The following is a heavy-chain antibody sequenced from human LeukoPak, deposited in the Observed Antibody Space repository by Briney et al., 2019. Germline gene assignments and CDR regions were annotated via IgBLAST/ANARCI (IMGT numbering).Heavy chain of an antibody. Sequence: GGSLRLSCAASGFTFSSYWMHWVRQAPGKGLVWVSRIKRDGSSTSYADSVKGRFTISRDNAKNTLFLQMNSLRAEDTAVYYCTRDQLYCSGGYCYHDYWGRGTLVTVSS. CDR1: GFTFSSYW. CDR2: IKRDGSST. V-gene: IGHV3-74*01. J-gene: IGHJ4*02. D-gene: IGHD2-15*01. CDR3: TRDQLYCSGGYCYHDY.